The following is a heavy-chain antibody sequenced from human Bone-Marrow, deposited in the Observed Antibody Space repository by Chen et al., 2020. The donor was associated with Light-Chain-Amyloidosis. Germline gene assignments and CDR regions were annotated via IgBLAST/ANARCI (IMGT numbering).Heavy chain of an antibody. J-gene: IGHJ4*02. V-gene: IGHV3-11*01. CDR3: ARRNDY. Sequence: GGSLRLSXXASGFTFSDYYMSWIRQAPGKGLEWVSYISSSGSTIYYADSVKGRFTISRDXXXXXXXXXMNXXXAEDTAVYYCARRNDYWGQGTLVTVSS. CDR1: GFTFSDYY. CDR2: ISSSGSTI.